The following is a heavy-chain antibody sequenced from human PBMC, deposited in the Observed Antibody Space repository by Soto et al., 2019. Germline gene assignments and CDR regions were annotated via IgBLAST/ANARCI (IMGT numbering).Heavy chain of an antibody. J-gene: IGHJ4*02. V-gene: IGHV3-43*01. CDR3: AKPELRFLEWLPLGY. D-gene: IGHD3-3*01. CDR2: ISWDGGST. Sequence: LRLSCAASGFTFDDYTMHWVRQAPGKGLEWVSLISWDGGSTYYADSVKGRFTISRDNSKNSLYLQMNSLRTEDTALYYCAKPELRFLEWLPLGYWGQGTLVTVS. CDR1: GFTFDDYT.